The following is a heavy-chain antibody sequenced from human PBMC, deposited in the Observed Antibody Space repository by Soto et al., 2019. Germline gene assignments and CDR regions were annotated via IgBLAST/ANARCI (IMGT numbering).Heavy chain of an antibody. Sequence: GGSLRLSCTASGFTFGDYAMSWFRQAPGKGLEWVGFIRSKAYGGTTEYAASVKGRFTISRDDSKSIAYLQMNSLKTEDTAVYYCTREPPSGSYFRDAFDIWGQGTMVTVSS. CDR3: TREPPSGSYFRDAFDI. CDR1: GFTFGDYA. J-gene: IGHJ3*02. V-gene: IGHV3-49*03. D-gene: IGHD1-26*01. CDR2: IRSKAYGGTT.